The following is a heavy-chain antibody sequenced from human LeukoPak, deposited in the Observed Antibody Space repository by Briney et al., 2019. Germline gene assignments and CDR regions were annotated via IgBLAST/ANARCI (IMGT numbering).Heavy chain of an antibody. V-gene: IGHV3-66*01. CDR1: GFTVSSNY. CDR3: ASPYYYDSSGYYRDY. D-gene: IGHD3-22*01. CDR2: IYSGGST. Sequence: QPGGSLRLSCAASGFTVSSNYMSWVRQAPGKGLEWVSVIYSGGSTYYADSVKGRFTISRDNSKNTLYLQMNSLRAEDTAVYYCASPYYYDSSGYYRDYWGQGTLVTVSS. J-gene: IGHJ4*02.